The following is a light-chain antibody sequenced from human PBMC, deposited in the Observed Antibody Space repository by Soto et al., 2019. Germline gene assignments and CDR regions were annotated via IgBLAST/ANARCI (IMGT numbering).Light chain of an antibody. CDR2: GAS. Sequence: VVLTQSPATLSLSPGEPATLSCRASRDVYINALAWYQQKPGRTPTLLIYGASTRATGIPDRFSATGSGTEFSLTISSVEPEDFAVYNCQQYGASPFTFGPGTRVEI. J-gene: IGKJ3*01. CDR1: RDVYINA. CDR3: QQYGASPFT. V-gene: IGKV3-20*01.